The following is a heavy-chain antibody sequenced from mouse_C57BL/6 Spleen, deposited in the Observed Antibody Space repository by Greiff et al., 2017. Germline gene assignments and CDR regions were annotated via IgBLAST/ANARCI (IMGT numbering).Heavy chain of an antibody. V-gene: IGHV1-80*01. CDR2: IYPGDGDT. J-gene: IGHJ4*01. CDR1: GYAFSSSW. Sequence: VQLQQSGAELVKPGASVKISCKASGYAFSSSWMNWVKQRPGKGLEWIGQIYPGDGDTNYNGKFKGKATLTADNSSSTAYMQLSSLTSDDSAVYFCASRDYDGYYAMDYWGQGASVTFSS. CDR3: ASRDYDGYYAMDY. D-gene: IGHD2-4*01.